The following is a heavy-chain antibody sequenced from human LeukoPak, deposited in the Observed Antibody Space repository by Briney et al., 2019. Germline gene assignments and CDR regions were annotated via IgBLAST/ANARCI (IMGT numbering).Heavy chain of an antibody. CDR1: GYTFTSYY. V-gene: IGHV1-46*01. CDR3: ARVSAHYDILTGHDAFDI. Sequence: ASVTVSCKASGYTFTSYYMHWVRQAPGQGLEWMGIINPSGGSTSYAQKFQGRVTMTRDTSTSTVYMELSSLRSEDTAVYYCARVSAHYDILTGHDAFDIWGQGTMVTVSS. D-gene: IGHD3-9*01. CDR2: INPSGGST. J-gene: IGHJ3*02.